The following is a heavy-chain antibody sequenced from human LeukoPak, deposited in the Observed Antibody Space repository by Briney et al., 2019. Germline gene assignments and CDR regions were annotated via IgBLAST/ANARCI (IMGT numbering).Heavy chain of an antibody. CDR3: ARGGYCGGDCYPNFDY. CDR1: GGTFSSYA. Sequence: GASVKVSCKASGGTFSSYAISWVRQAPGQGLEWMGGIIPIFGTANYAQKFQGRVTITADESTSTAYMELSSLRSEDTVVYYCARGGYCGGDCYPNFDYWGQGTLVTVSS. CDR2: IIPIFGTA. J-gene: IGHJ4*02. D-gene: IGHD2-21*02. V-gene: IGHV1-69*13.